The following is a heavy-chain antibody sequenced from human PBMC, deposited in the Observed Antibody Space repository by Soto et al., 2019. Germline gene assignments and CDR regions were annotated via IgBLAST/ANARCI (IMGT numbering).Heavy chain of an antibody. J-gene: IGHJ4*02. CDR2: ISGSGNDA. CDR3: GKERRGSGWFVCDY. Sequence: GGSLRLSCAASGFPFSHSPRRWVRQATGKGLEWGSAISGSGNDASSADSLRGRFTISSDNSRDKLYLQMNSLRADDTAVYYCGKERRGSGWFVCDYWGQGERVTVSS. D-gene: IGHD6-19*01. V-gene: IGHV3-23*01. CDR1: GFPFSHSP.